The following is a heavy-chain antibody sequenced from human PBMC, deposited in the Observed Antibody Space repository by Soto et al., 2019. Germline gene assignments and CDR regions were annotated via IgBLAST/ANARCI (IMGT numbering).Heavy chain of an antibody. CDR1: GFTFSSYA. Sequence: GGSLRLSCAASGFTFSSYAMSWVRQAPGKGLEWVSAISGSGGSTYYADSVKGRFTISRDNSKNTLYLQMNSLRAEDTAVYYCAKDPGAYDFWSGYYYFDYWGQGTLVTVSS. V-gene: IGHV3-23*01. D-gene: IGHD3-3*01. CDR2: ISGSGGST. J-gene: IGHJ4*02. CDR3: AKDPGAYDFWSGYYYFDY.